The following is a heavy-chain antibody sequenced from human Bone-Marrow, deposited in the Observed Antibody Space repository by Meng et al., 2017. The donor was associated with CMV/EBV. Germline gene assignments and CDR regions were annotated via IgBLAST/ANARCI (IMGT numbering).Heavy chain of an antibody. CDR2: INPNSGGT. CDR3: ARSRYSGSQYGMDV. Sequence: ASVKVSCQASGGTFSSYAISWVRQAPGQGLEWMGWINPNSGGTNYAQKFQGRVTMTRDTSISTAYMELSRLRSDDTAVYYCARSRYSGSQYGMDVWGQGTTVTVSS. CDR1: GGTFSSYA. V-gene: IGHV1-2*02. D-gene: IGHD1-26*01. J-gene: IGHJ6*02.